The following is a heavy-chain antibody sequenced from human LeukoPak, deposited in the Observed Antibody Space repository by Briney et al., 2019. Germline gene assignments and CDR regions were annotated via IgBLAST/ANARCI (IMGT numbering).Heavy chain of an antibody. CDR1: GGSISSYY. CDR2: IYYSGST. CDR3: ARPYHYDSSGYYRENHHAFDI. Sequence: PSETLSLTCTVSGGSISSYYWSWIRQPPGKGLEWIGYIYYSGSTYYNPSLKSRVTISVDTSKNQFSLKLSSVTAADTAVYYCARPYHYDSSGYYRENHHAFDIWGQGTMVTVSS. J-gene: IGHJ3*02. V-gene: IGHV4-59*08. D-gene: IGHD3-22*01.